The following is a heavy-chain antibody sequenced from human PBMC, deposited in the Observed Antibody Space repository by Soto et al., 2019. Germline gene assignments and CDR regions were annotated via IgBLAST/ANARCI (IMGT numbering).Heavy chain of an antibody. J-gene: IGHJ4*02. CDR1: GYTFTNYY. Sequence: ASVKVSCKASGYTFTNYYMRWVRQAPGQGLEWMGIINPSGGSTSYAQKYQGRVTMNRDTSTSTVYMELRSLRSDDTAVYYCARDVKLLWFGELLQPFDYWGQGTLVTVSS. CDR3: ARDVKLLWFGELLQPFDY. CDR2: INPSGGST. D-gene: IGHD3-10*01. V-gene: IGHV1-46*01.